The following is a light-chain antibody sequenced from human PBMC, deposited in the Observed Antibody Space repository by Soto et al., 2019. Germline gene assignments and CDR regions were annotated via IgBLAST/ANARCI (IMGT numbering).Light chain of an antibody. CDR1: QSVSSY. Sequence: EIVLPQSPATLSLSPGESSPLSGRARQSVSSYLAWYQQKPGQAPRILIYDASNRATGIPARFSGSGSGTDFTLTIRSLEPEDFAVYYCQQRSNWPPAWTFGQGTKVDIK. CDR3: QQRSNWPPAWT. CDR2: DAS. J-gene: IGKJ1*01. V-gene: IGKV3-11*01.